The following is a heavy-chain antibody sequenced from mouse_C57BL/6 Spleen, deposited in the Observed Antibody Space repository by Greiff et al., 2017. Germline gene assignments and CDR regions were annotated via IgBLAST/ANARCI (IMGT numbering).Heavy chain of an antibody. CDR3: ARFYDYDVDY. V-gene: IGHV1-69*01. Sequence: QVQLQQPGAELVMPGASVKLSCKASGYTFTSYWMHWVKQRPGQGLEWIGEIDPSGSYTNYNQKFKGKSTLPVDKSTSTAYMQLSSLTSEDSAVYYCARFYDYDVDYWGQGTSVTVSS. CDR1: GYTFTSYW. D-gene: IGHD2-4*01. J-gene: IGHJ4*01. CDR2: IDPSGSYT.